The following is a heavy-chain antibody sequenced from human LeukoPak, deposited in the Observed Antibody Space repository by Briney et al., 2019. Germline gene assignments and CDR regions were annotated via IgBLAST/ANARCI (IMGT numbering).Heavy chain of an antibody. CDR2: IIPIFGTA. D-gene: IGHD2-15*01. Sequence: SVKVSCKASGGTFSSYAISWVRQAPGQGLEWMGGIIPIFGTANYAQKFQGRVTITADKSTSTAYMELSSLRSEDTAVYYCARTRVVVVAATGYGTSTFGYWGQGTLVTVSS. CDR1: GGTFSSYA. CDR3: ARTRVVVVAATGYGTSTFGY. J-gene: IGHJ4*02. V-gene: IGHV1-69*06.